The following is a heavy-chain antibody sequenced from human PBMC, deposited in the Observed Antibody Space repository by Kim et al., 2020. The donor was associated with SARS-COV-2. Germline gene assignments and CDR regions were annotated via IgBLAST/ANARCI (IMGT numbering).Heavy chain of an antibody. V-gene: IGHV3-33*01. Sequence: GGSLRLSCAASGFTFSSYGMHWVRRAPGKGLEWVAVIWYDGSNKYYADSVKGRFTISRDNSKNTLYLQMNSLRAEDTAVYYCAREGTAMGYYYYGMDVWGQGTTVTVSS. CDR1: GFTFSSYG. D-gene: IGHD5-18*01. J-gene: IGHJ6*02. CDR3: AREGTAMGYYYYGMDV. CDR2: IWYDGSNK.